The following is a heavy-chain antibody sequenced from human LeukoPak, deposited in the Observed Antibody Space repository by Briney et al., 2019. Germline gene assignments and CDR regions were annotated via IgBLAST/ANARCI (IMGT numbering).Heavy chain of an antibody. Sequence: SETLSLTCAVSGYSISSGYYWGWIRQPPGQGLEWIGSIYHSGSTYYNPSLKSRVTISVDTSKNQFSLKLSSVTAADTAVYYCARRGGYFDYWGQGTLVTVSS. CDR2: IYHSGST. D-gene: IGHD3-16*01. CDR3: ARRGGYFDY. J-gene: IGHJ4*02. V-gene: IGHV4-38-2*01. CDR1: GYSISSGYY.